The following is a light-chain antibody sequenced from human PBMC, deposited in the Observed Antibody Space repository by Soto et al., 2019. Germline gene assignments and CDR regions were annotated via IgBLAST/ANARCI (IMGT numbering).Light chain of an antibody. Sequence: QSVLTQPPSVSAAPGQKITISCSGSSSNIGNNYVSWYQHLPGTAPNLLIYYNNKRPSVVPDRFSGTNSGTSATLGITGLPTGDEADYYCGTWDSSLIAEVFGGGTKLTVL. CDR2: YNN. V-gene: IGLV1-51*01. CDR3: GTWDSSLIAEV. CDR1: SSNIGNNY. J-gene: IGLJ2*01.